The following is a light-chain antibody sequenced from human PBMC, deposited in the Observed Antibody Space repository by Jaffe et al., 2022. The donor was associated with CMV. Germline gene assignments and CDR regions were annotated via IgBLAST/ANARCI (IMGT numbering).Light chain of an antibody. J-gene: IGKJ1*01. CDR1: HIVSNKF. CDR2: GTS. CDR3: QQYGTLPAT. V-gene: IGKV3-20*01. Sequence: EIVLTQSPGTLSLSPGERATVSCRASHIVSNKFFAWFQQKPGQAPRLLIRGTSNRFTGIPDRFSGSGSGTDFTLTISRLEPEDFAVYYCQQYGTLPATFGQGTKVEIK.